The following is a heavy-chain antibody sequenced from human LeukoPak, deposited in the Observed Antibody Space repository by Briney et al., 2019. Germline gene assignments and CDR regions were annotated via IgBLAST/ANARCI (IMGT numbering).Heavy chain of an antibody. CDR1: GFTFSSYA. CDR3: AKWKMGGYCSSNSCYGDFDY. CDR2: ISGSGGST. Sequence: PGGSLRLSCAASGFTFSSYAMTWVRQAPGKGLEWVSAISGSGGSTYYADSVKGRFTISRDNSKNTLYLQVNNLRAEDTAVYYCAKWKMGGYCSSNSCYGDFDYWGRGGLVTVSS. J-gene: IGHJ4*02. D-gene: IGHD2-2*01. V-gene: IGHV3-23*01.